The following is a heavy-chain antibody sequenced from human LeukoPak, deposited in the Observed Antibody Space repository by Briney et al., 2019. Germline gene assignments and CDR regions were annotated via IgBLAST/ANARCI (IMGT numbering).Heavy chain of an antibody. Sequence: GGSLRLSCATSGFTFSSCGMHWVRQAPGKGPEWVASIEYDGTTKFYGDPMKGRFTISRDNSKNTVFLQMKSLRTDDTAVYYCAKDEPLVPFDIWGQGTLVTVSS. CDR1: GFTFSSCG. D-gene: IGHD6-6*01. CDR2: IEYDGTTK. CDR3: AKDEPLVPFDI. V-gene: IGHV3-30*02. J-gene: IGHJ4*02.